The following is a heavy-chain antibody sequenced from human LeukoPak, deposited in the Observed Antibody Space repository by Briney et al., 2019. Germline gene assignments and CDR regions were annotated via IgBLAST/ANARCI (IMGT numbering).Heavy chain of an antibody. D-gene: IGHD6-13*01. CDR2: INAGNGNT. J-gene: IGHJ4*02. CDR1: GYTFTSYA. V-gene: IGHV1-3*01. CDR3: TRGSSFLFDY. Sequence: AASVKVSCTASGYTFTSYAMHWVRQAPGQRLEWMGWINAGNGNTKDSEKFQGRVTITRDTSASTAYMELSSRRSEDTAVYYWTRGSSFLFDYWGQGTLVTVSS.